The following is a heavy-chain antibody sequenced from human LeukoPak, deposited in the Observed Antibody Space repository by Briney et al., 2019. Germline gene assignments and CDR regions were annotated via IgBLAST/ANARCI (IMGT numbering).Heavy chain of an antibody. CDR1: GYTLTELS. V-gene: IGHV1-24*01. CDR3: ATTRTRGFGELSLTPNGMDV. CDR2: FDIEDGET. J-gene: IGHJ6*02. D-gene: IGHD3-10*01. Sequence: ASVTVSCKVSGYTLTELSLHWVRHPPGKGMEWMGGFDIEDGETIYAQEFHVRVTMTEDTSTDTAYMELSSLRSEDTAVYYCATTRTRGFGELSLTPNGMDVWGQGTTVTVSS.